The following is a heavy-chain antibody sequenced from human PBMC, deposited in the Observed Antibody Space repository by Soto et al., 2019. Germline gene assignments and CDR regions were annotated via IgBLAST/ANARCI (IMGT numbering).Heavy chain of an antibody. CDR3: ARHGVGDILPGQPDY. CDR1: GYSFTSYC. D-gene: IGHD3-9*01. CDR2: IYPGDSDT. J-gene: IGHJ4*02. V-gene: IGHV5-51*01. Sequence: EVQLVQSGAEVKKPGESLKISCKGSGYSFTSYCIGWVRQMPGNGLEWMGSIYPGDSDTISSPSFQGQVTISADKSISTAYLQWSSLNASDTAMYYCARHGVGDILPGQPDYWGQGTLVTVSS.